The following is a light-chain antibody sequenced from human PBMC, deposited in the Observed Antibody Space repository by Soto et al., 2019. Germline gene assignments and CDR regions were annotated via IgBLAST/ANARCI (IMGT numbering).Light chain of an antibody. V-gene: IGKV3-15*01. J-gene: IGKJ2*01. Sequence: ILMTQSPATLSVSPGGRATLSCSASQSVGSYLAWYQQRPGQPPRLLFYGASTRATGIPARFSGSGSGTEFSLTISSLQSEDFAVYYCQQYNTWPPRYTFGQGTKLEIK. CDR3: QQYNTWPPRYT. CDR2: GAS. CDR1: QSVGSY.